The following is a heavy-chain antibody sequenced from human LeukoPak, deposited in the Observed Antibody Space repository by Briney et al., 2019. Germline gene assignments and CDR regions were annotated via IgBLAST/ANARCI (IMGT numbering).Heavy chain of an antibody. D-gene: IGHD1-1*01. V-gene: IGHV5-10-1*04. CDR1: GYSFPSYW. CDR3: ARHLYPTWSERRFDP. Sequence: GESLRISCKVSGYSFPSYWITWVRQVPGKGLEWMVRIAPNDSYTNYSPSFQGQVTMSADKSITAYLQWSSLKASDTAMYYCARHLYPTWSERRFDPWGQGTLVTVSS. J-gene: IGHJ5*02. CDR2: IAPNDSYT.